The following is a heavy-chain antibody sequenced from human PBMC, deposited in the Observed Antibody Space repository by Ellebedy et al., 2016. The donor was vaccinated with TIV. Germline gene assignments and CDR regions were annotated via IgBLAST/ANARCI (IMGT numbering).Heavy chain of an antibody. CDR3: ARLGVGAREYWDWFDP. D-gene: IGHD1-26*01. V-gene: IGHV3-23*01. CDR2: INARGDDT. Sequence: GESLKISXAASGFTFSSFPMSWVRQAPGKGLEWVSSINARGDDTYYVNPVKGRFTISRDNAKNSLYLQMNSLRAEDTAVYYCARLGVGAREYWDWFDPWGQGTLVTVSS. J-gene: IGHJ5*02. CDR1: GFTFSSFP.